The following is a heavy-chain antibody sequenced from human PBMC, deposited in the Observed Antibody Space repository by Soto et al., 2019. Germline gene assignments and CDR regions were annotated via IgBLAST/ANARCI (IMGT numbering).Heavy chain of an antibody. Sequence: QVQLVESGGGVVQPGRSLRLSCAASGFTFSSYGMHWVRQAPGKGLEWVAVIWYDGSNKYYVDSVKGRFTISRDNSKNTLYLQMNSLRAEDTAVYYCAREIAAAGAGSLNWFDPWGQGTLVTVSS. J-gene: IGHJ5*02. CDR1: GFTFSSYG. V-gene: IGHV3-33*01. CDR2: IWYDGSNK. D-gene: IGHD6-13*01. CDR3: AREIAAAGAGSLNWFDP.